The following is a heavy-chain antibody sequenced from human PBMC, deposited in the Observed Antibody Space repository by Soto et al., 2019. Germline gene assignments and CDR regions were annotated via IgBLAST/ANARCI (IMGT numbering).Heavy chain of an antibody. CDR2: INPSGGST. J-gene: IGHJ4*02. CDR1: GYTFTSYY. V-gene: IGHV1-46*01. Sequence: GASVKVSGKASGYTFTSYYMHWVRQAPGQGLEWMGIINPSGGSTSYAQKFQGRVTMTRDTSTSTVYMELSSLRSEDTAVYYCARVGAAAIPDYWGQGTLVTVSS. D-gene: IGHD6-13*01. CDR3: ARVGAAAIPDY.